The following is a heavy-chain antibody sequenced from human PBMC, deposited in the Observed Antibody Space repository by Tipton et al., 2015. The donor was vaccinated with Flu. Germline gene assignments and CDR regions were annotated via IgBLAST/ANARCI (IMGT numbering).Heavy chain of an antibody. D-gene: IGHD2/OR15-2a*01. CDR1: GGSISSGSYY. CDR3: ARGQIFGWFDP. Sequence: TLSLTCTVSGGSISSGSYYWSWIRQPAGKGLEWIGRIYTSGSTHYNPSLKSRVTISVDTSKNQFSLKLSSVTAADTAVYYCARGQIFGWFDPWGQGTLVTVSS. CDR2: IYTSGST. V-gene: IGHV4-61*02. J-gene: IGHJ5*02.